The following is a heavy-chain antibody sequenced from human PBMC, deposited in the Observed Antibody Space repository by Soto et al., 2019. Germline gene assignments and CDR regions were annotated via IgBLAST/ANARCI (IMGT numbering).Heavy chain of an antibody. CDR2: IRSKAFGGTT. V-gene: IGHV3-49*04. D-gene: IGHD2-2*02. Sequence: HPGGSLRLSCTTSGFTFGDYAVSWVRQAPGKGLEWVAFIRSKAFGGTTEYAASVKGRFTISRDDSKSIAYLQMNSLKTEDTAVYFCTSGPYCSSSSCYRGDYYYYYGLDVWGQGTTVTVSS. CDR1: GFTFGDYA. CDR3: TSGPYCSSSSCYRGDYYYYYGLDV. J-gene: IGHJ6*02.